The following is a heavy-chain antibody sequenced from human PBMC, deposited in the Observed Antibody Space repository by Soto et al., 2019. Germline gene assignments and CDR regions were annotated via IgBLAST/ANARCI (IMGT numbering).Heavy chain of an antibody. CDR2: MNPNSGNT. J-gene: IGHJ6*02. Sequence: QVQLVQSGAEVKKPGASVKVSCKASGYTFTSYDINWVRQATRQGHEWMGWMNPNSGNTGDAQKFQGRVTMTRNTSISTAYMELSSLRSEDMAVYYCARETSYGMDDWGRGTTVTVPS. V-gene: IGHV1-8*01. CDR1: GYTFTSYD. CDR3: ARETSYGMDD.